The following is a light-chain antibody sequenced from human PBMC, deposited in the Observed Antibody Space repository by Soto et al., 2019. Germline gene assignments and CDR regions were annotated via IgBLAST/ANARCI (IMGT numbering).Light chain of an antibody. CDR2: EVS. Sequence: QSALTQPASVSGSPGQSITISCTGTSSDVGGYNYVSWYQQYPGKAPKLMIYEVSNRPSGVPNRFSGSKSGNTASLTISGLQAEDEADYYCISYTSSSTLVFGTGTKVTVL. CDR1: SSDVGGYNY. V-gene: IGLV2-14*01. J-gene: IGLJ1*01. CDR3: ISYTSSSTLV.